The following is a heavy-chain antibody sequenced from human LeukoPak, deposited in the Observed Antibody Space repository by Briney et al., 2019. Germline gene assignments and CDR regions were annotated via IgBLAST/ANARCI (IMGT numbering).Heavy chain of an antibody. D-gene: IGHD3-9*01. CDR2: INHSGST. CDR1: GGSSSGYY. V-gene: IGHV4-34*01. Sequence: SETLSLTCAVYGGSSSGYYWSWIRQPPRKGLEWIGEINHSGSTYYNPSLKSRVTISVDTSKNQFSLKLSSVTAADTAVYYCARVNYYDILTDYWGQGTLVTVSS. J-gene: IGHJ4*02. CDR3: ARVNYYDILTDY.